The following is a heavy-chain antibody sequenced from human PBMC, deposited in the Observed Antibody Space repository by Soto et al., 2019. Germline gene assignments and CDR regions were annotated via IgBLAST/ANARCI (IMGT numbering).Heavy chain of an antibody. J-gene: IGHJ1*01. V-gene: IGHV3-21*01. CDR3: ARVTVAVAEYFQH. Sequence: GGSLRLSXAASGFTFSSYSMNWVRQAPGKGLEWVSSISSRSSYIYYADSVKGRFTISRDNAKNSLYLQMNSLRAEDTAVYYCARVTVAVAEYFQHWGQGTLVTVSS. D-gene: IGHD6-19*01. CDR2: ISSRSSYI. CDR1: GFTFSSYS.